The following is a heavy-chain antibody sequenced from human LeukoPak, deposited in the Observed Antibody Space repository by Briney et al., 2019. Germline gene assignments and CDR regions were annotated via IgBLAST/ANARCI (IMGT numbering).Heavy chain of an antibody. CDR2: ISWNSGSI. Sequence: GGSLRLSCAASGFTFDDYAMHWVRQAPGKGLEGVSGISWNSGSIVYADSVKGRFTISRDNAKNSLYLQMNSLRAEDTALYYCARFSGWFFDYWGQGTLVTVSS. V-gene: IGHV3-9*01. J-gene: IGHJ4*02. CDR3: ARFSGWFFDY. CDR1: GFTFDDYA. D-gene: IGHD6-19*01.